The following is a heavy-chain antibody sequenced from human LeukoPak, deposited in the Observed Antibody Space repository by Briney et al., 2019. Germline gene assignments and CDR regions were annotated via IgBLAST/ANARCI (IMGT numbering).Heavy chain of an antibody. CDR3: ATTWYYDSRGYLFDD. CDR1: GVPISTYY. V-gene: IGHV4-59*01. Sequence: SETLSLTCSVSGVPISTYYWSWLRQSPGKGLEWIAYVYYNGDIMYNPSLRSRVTISLDTSKNQFSLSMTSVTAADTAVYFCATTWYYDSRGYLFDDWGHGTLVTVSS. CDR2: VYYNGDI. J-gene: IGHJ4*01. D-gene: IGHD3-22*01.